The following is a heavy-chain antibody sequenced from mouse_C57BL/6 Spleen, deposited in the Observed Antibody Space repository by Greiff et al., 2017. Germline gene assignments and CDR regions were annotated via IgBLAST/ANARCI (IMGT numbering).Heavy chain of an antibody. V-gene: IGHV1-26*01. CDR1: GYTFTDYY. CDR2: INPNNGGT. D-gene: IGHD2-3*01. J-gene: IGHJ3*01. Sequence: VQLQQSGPELVKPGASVKISCKASGYTFTDYYMNWVKQSHGKSLEWIGDINPNNGGTSYNQKCKGKATLTVDKSSSTAYMELRSLTSEDSAVYYCARREDGYRFAYWGQGTLVTVSA. CDR3: ARREDGYRFAY.